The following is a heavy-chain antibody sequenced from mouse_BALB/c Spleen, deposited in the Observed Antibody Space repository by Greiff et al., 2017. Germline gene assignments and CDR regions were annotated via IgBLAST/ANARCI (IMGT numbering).Heavy chain of an antibody. CDR3: ARHESQSTMITPWFAY. J-gene: IGHJ3*01. V-gene: IGHV1-62-2*01. D-gene: IGHD2-4*01. CDR2: FYPGSGSI. Sequence: VKLQESGAELVKPGASVKLSCKASGYTFTEYIIHWVKQRSGQGLEWIGWFYPGSGSIKYNEKFKDKATLTADKSSSTVYMELSRLTSEDSAVYFCARHESQSTMITPWFAYWGQGTLVTVSA. CDR1: GYTFTEYI.